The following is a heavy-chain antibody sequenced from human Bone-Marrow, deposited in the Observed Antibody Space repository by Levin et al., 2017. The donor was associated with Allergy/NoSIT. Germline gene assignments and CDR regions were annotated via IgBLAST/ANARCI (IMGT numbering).Heavy chain of an antibody. CDR3: TRTIAAAGRGYAFDI. J-gene: IGHJ3*02. CDR2: IRSKANSYAT. D-gene: IGHD6-13*01. Sequence: GGSLRLSCAASGFTFSGSAMHWVRQASGKGLEWVGRIRSKANSYATAYAASVKGRFTISRDDSKNTAYLQMNSLKTEDTAVYYCTRTIAAAGRGYAFDIWGQGTMVTVSS. V-gene: IGHV3-73*01. CDR1: GFTFSGSA.